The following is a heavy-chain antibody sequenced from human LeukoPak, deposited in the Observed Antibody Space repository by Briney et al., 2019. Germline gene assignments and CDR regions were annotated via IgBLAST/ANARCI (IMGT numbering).Heavy chain of an antibody. CDR1: GFTFSSYW. D-gene: IGHD1-26*01. CDR2: INSDGSST. CDR3: ARATRGTSDFDP. Sequence: GGSLRLSCAASGFTFSSYWMYWVRQAPGKGLVWVSRINSDGSSTTYADSVKGRFTISRDNAKNTLYLQMNSLRAEDTAVYYCARATRGTSDFDPWGQGTRVTVSS. J-gene: IGHJ5*02. V-gene: IGHV3-74*01.